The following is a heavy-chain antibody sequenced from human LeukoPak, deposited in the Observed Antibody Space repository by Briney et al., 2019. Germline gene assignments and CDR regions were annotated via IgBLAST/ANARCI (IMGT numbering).Heavy chain of an antibody. V-gene: IGHV1-2*02. Sequence: GASVKVSCKASGYTFIGYYMPWVRQAPGQGLEWMGWINPNSGGTNYAKKFQGRVTMTRDTSISTAYMELSRLRSDDTAGYYCARVSQSSGWYEGYYFDYWGQGTLVTVSS. D-gene: IGHD6-19*01. CDR2: INPNSGGT. CDR1: GYTFIGYY. CDR3: ARVSQSSGWYEGYYFDY. J-gene: IGHJ4*02.